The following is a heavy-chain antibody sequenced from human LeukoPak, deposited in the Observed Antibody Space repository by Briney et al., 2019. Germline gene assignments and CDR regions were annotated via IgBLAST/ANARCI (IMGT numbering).Heavy chain of an antibody. Sequence: GGSLRLSCAASGFTFSSYWMHWVRQAPGKGLVWVSRINSDGSSTSYADSVKGRFTIFRDNAKNTLYLQMNSLRAEDTAVYYCARVGDYGGNPYYFDYWGQGTLVTVSS. CDR1: GFTFSSYW. V-gene: IGHV3-74*01. D-gene: IGHD4-23*01. CDR3: ARVGDYGGNPYYFDY. CDR2: INSDGSST. J-gene: IGHJ4*02.